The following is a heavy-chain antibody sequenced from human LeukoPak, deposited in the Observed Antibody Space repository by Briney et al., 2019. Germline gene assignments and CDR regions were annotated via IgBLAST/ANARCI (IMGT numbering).Heavy chain of an antibody. Sequence: SETLSLTCAVYGGSFSGYYWSWIRQPPGKGPEWIGEINHSGSTNYNPSLKSRVTISVDTSKNQFSLKLSSVTAADTAVYYCARAFYYYDSSGYYYSRFWFDYWGQGTLVTVSS. J-gene: IGHJ4*02. D-gene: IGHD3-22*01. V-gene: IGHV4-34*01. CDR1: GGSFSGYY. CDR2: INHSGST. CDR3: ARAFYYYDSSGYYYSRFWFDY.